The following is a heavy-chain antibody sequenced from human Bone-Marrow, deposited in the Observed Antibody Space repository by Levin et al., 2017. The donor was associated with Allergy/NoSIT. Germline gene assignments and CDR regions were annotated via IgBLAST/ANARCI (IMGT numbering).Heavy chain of an antibody. Sequence: PGGSLRLSCAASGFTFSTYNMNWVRQAPGKGLEWVSYISSSSSIIFYADSVKGRFTISRDNAKNSLYLQMNSLRAEDTAVYYCARGDDSSGYYLDYWGQGTLVTVSS. CDR1: GFTFSTYN. CDR2: ISSSSSII. J-gene: IGHJ4*02. CDR3: ARGDDSSGYYLDY. V-gene: IGHV3-48*04. D-gene: IGHD3-22*01.